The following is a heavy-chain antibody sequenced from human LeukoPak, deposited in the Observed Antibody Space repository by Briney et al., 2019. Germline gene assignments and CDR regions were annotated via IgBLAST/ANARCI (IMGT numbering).Heavy chain of an antibody. CDR3: ARGYPYNYYDSSGYYRLAHFDY. CDR2: INHSGST. Sequence: SETLSLTCAVYGGSFSGYYWSWIRQPPGKGLEWIGEINHSGSTNYNPSLKSRVTISVDTSKNQFSLKLSSVTAADTAVYYCARGYPYNYYDSSGYYRLAHFDYWGQGTRVTVSS. J-gene: IGHJ4*02. V-gene: IGHV4-34*01. D-gene: IGHD3-22*01. CDR1: GGSFSGYY.